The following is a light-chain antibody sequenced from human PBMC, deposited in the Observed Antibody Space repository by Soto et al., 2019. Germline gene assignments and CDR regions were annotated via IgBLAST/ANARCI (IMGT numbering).Light chain of an antibody. J-gene: IGLJ1*01. V-gene: IGLV2-14*01. CDR3: CSYAGSYTFGYV. CDR1: SSDVGGYNY. CDR2: EVS. Sequence: QSVLTQPASVSGSPGQSITISCTGTSSDVGGYNYVSWYQQHPGKAPKLMIYEVSNRPSGVSNRFSGSKSGDTASLTISGLQAEDEADYYCCSYAGSYTFGYVFGTGTKVTVL.